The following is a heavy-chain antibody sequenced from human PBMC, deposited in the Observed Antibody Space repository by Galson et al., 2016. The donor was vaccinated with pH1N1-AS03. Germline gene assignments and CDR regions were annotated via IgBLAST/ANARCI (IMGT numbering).Heavy chain of an antibody. J-gene: IGHJ3*02. Sequence: SETLSLTCAVSGDSISSGYYWGWIRQPPGKGLEWIGSIYHSGLTYHNPALKSRATISVDTSKNQFSLKLSSVTAADTAMYFCARWARAPHAFDMWGQGTKVTVSS. CDR3: ARWARAPHAFDM. V-gene: IGHV4-38-2*01. CDR2: IYHSGLT. CDR1: GDSISSGYY.